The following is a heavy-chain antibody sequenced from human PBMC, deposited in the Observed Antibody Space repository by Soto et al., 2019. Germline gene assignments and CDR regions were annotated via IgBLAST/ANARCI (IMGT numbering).Heavy chain of an antibody. V-gene: IGHV1-2*02. CDR2: INPDSGAT. CDR3: ARGDYGTGGYPFPYFDY. CDR1: GYSFTGYY. D-gene: IGHD2-8*02. Sequence: RASVKVSCKASGYSFTGYYIHWVRQAPGQGLEWMGWINPDSGATNYAQNFQGRVTLTSDTSISTASMDLTSLTSDDTAVYYCARGDYGTGGYPFPYFDYWGQGTLLTVSA. J-gene: IGHJ4*02.